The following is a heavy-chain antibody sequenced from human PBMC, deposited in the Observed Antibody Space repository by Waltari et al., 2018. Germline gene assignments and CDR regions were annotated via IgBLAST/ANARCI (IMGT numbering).Heavy chain of an antibody. J-gene: IGHJ4*02. CDR2: IRTKASGETT. D-gene: IGHD5-18*01. CDR1: GFTFGDYA. Sequence: EVQLVESGGGLVQPGRSLRLSCTASGFTFGDYARSWFRQAPGKGLEWVGFIRTKASGETTEYAASVKGRFTVSRDDSKNIAYLQMNSLKTEDTAVYYCSRAGSRQLWRLPDYWGQGALVTVSS. V-gene: IGHV3-49*03. CDR3: SRAGSRQLWRLPDY.